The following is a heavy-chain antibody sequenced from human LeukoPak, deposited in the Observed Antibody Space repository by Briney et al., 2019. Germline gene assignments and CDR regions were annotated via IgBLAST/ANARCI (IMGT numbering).Heavy chain of an antibody. J-gene: IGHJ4*02. CDR3: AKASGAVAGRLNY. Sequence: PGGSLRLSCSASGFTFSNYAMSCVRQAPGKGLEWVSVVIGSGDSTYYADSVKGRFTISRDNSKNTLYLQMNSLRVDDTAVYYCAKASGAVAGRLNYWGQGTLVTVSS. CDR2: VIGSGDST. V-gene: IGHV3-23*01. D-gene: IGHD6-19*01. CDR1: GFTFSNYA.